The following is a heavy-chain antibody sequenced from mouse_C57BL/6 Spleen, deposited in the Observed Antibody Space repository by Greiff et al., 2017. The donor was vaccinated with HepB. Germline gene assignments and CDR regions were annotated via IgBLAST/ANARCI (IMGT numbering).Heavy chain of an antibody. J-gene: IGHJ4*01. Sequence: QVHVKQPGTELVKPGASVKLSCKASGYTFTSYWMHWVKQRPGQGLEWIGNINPSDGGTNYNEKFKSKATLTVDKSSSTAYMQLSSLTSEDSAVYYCALYGSSFYYAMDYWGQGTSVTVSS. CDR2: INPSDGGT. CDR3: ALYGSSFYYAMDY. D-gene: IGHD1-1*01. CDR1: GYTFTSYW. V-gene: IGHV1-53*01.